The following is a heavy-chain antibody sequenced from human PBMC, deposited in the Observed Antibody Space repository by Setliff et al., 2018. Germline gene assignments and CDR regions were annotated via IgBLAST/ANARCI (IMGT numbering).Heavy chain of an antibody. J-gene: IGHJ6*02. CDR2: ISSSGSTI. CDR3: ARAGWGVPGDFWSGSRDPYGMDV. CDR1: GFTFSSYS. D-gene: IGHD3-3*01. V-gene: IGHV3-48*04. Sequence: GGSLRLSCAASGFTFSSYSMNWVRQAPGKGLEWVSYISSSGSTIYYADSVKGRFTISRDNAKNSLYLQMNSLRAEDTAVYYCARAGWGVPGDFWSGSRDPYGMDVWGQGTTVTVSS.